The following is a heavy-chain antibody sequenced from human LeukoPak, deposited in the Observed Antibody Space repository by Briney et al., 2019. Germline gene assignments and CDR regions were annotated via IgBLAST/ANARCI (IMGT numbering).Heavy chain of an antibody. CDR1: GYTFTSYD. V-gene: IGHV1-46*01. Sequence: EASVKVSCKASGYTFTSYDINWVRQATGQGLEWMGIINPSGGSTSYAQKFQGRVTMTRDTSTSTVYMELSSLRSEDTAVYYCARDGCTNGVCYSLYWGQGTLVTVSS. J-gene: IGHJ4*02. D-gene: IGHD2-8*01. CDR2: INPSGGST. CDR3: ARDGCTNGVCYSLY.